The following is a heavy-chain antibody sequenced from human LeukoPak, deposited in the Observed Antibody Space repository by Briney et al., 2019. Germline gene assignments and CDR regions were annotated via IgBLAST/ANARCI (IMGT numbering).Heavy chain of an antibody. D-gene: IGHD3-22*01. CDR3: ARPEDSSGYPTCFDY. CDR2: ISSSGSTI. J-gene: IGHJ4*02. CDR1: GFTFSSYE. V-gene: IGHV3-48*03. Sequence: PGGSLRLSCAASGFTFSSYEMNWVRQAPGKGLEWVSYISSSGSTIYYADSVKGRFTISRDNAKNSLYLQMNGLRAEDTAVYYCARPEDSSGYPTCFDYWGQGTLVTVSS.